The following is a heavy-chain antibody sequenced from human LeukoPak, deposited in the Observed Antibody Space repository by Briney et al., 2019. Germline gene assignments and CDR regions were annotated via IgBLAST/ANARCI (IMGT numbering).Heavy chain of an antibody. D-gene: IGHD6-19*01. V-gene: IGHV3-11*04. CDR2: ISSSGSTI. CDR3: ARVAVAGQYYFDY. Sequence: KSGGSLRLSCAASGFTFSDYYMSWIRQAPGKGLEWVSYISSSGSTIYYADSVKGRLTISRDNAKNSLYLQMNSLRAEDTAVYYCARVAVAGQYYFDYWGQGTLVTVSS. J-gene: IGHJ4*02. CDR1: GFTFSDYY.